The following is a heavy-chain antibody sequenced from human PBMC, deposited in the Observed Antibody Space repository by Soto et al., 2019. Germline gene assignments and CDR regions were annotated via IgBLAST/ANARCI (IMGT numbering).Heavy chain of an antibody. V-gene: IGHV1-2*04. CDR1: GYTFTGYD. D-gene: IGHD7-27*01. CDR3: ARELSGSRFDP. J-gene: IGHJ5*02. Sequence: ASVKVSCKASGYTFTGYDINWVRQATGQGLEWMGWINPNSGGTNYAQKFQGWVTMTRDTSISTAYMELSRLRSDDTAVYYCARELSGSRFDPWGQGTLVTVSS. CDR2: INPNSGGT.